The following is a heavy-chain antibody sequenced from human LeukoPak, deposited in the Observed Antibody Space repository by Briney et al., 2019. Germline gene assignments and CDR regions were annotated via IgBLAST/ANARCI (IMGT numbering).Heavy chain of an antibody. D-gene: IGHD5/OR15-5a*01. Sequence: SETLSLTCAVYGGSFSGYYWSWIRQPPGKGLEWIGEINHSGSTNYNPSLKSRVTISVDTSKNQFSLKLSSVTAADTAVYYCASLYGYSGYWGQGTLVTVSS. J-gene: IGHJ4*02. CDR2: INHSGST. CDR1: GGSFSGYY. CDR3: ASLYGYSGY. V-gene: IGHV4-34*01.